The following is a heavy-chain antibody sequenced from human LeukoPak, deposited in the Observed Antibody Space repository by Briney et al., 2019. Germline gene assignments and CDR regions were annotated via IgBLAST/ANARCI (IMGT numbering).Heavy chain of an antibody. CDR1: GGSISSGGYY. D-gene: IGHD1-14*01. J-gene: IGHJ5*02. Sequence: KPSETLSLTCTVSGGSISSGGYYWSWIRQHPGKGLEWIGYIYYSGSTYYNPSLKSRVTISVDTSNNQFSLKLSSVTAADTAVYYCARAGDKLLNWFDPWGQGTLVTVSS. CDR2: IYYSGST. CDR3: ARAGDKLLNWFDP. V-gene: IGHV4-30-4*08.